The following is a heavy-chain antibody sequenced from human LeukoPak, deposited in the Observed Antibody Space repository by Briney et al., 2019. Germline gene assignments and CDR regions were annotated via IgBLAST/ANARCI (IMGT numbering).Heavy chain of an antibody. Sequence: ASVKVSCKASGYTFTGYYMHWVRQAPGQGLEWMGWINPNSGGTNYAQKFQGRVTMTRDTSISTAYMELSRLRSDDTAVYHCARAPIRAARLGWFDPWGQGTLVTVSS. CDR1: GYTFTGYY. CDR3: ARAPIRAARLGWFDP. J-gene: IGHJ5*02. V-gene: IGHV1-2*02. CDR2: INPNSGGT. D-gene: IGHD6-6*01.